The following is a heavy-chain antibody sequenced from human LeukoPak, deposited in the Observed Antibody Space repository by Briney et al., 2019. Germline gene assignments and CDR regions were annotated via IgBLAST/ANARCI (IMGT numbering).Heavy chain of an antibody. D-gene: IGHD5-12*01. CDR1: GFTFSSYS. Sequence: PGGSLRLSCAASGFTFSSYSMNWVRQAPGKGLEWVSYISKTSNTRDYADSVKGRFTISRDNDKNSLSLQMNSLRDEDTAVYYCARDRGYSNYYDYWGQGTLVTVSS. V-gene: IGHV3-48*02. CDR2: ISKTSNTR. CDR3: ARDRGYSNYYDY. J-gene: IGHJ4*02.